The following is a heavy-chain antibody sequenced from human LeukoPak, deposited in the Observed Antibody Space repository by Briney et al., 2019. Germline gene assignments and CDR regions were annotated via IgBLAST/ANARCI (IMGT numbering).Heavy chain of an antibody. V-gene: IGHV1-3*01. D-gene: IGHD4-17*01. Sequence: ASVKVSCKASGYTFTSYAMHWVRQATGQRLEWMGWINAGNGNTKYSQKFQGRVTITRDTSASTAYMELSSLRSEDTAVYYCARGRQNGDYIDYWGQGTLVTVSS. CDR1: GYTFTSYA. CDR2: INAGNGNT. J-gene: IGHJ4*02. CDR3: ARGRQNGDYIDY.